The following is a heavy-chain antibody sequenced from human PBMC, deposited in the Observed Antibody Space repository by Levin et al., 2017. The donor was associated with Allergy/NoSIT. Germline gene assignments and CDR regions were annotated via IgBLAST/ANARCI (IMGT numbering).Heavy chain of an antibody. J-gene: IGHJ2*01. V-gene: IGHV6-1*01. CDR1: GDSLSSNNAA. CDR3: VRLGWGHWSFDL. Sequence: SQTLSLTCVISGDSLSSNNAAWNWIRQSPSRGLEWLGRTYLKSKWFLDYAVSLKSRMTINADTSKNQFSLELNSVTPEDTAMYYCVRLGWGHWSFDLWGRGTLVTVSS. D-gene: IGHD7-27*01. CDR2: TYLKSKWFL.